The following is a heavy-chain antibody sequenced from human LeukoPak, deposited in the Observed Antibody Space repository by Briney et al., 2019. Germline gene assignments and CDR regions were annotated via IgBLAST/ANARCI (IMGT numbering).Heavy chain of an antibody. J-gene: IGHJ4*02. Sequence: GASVKVSCKASGYTFTSYGISWVRQAPGQGLEWMGWITAYNGNTNYAQKLQGRVTMTTDTSTSTAYMELRSLRSDDTAVYYCARDATYDYVWGSYRYRYFDYWGQGTLVTVSS. V-gene: IGHV1-18*01. CDR3: ARDATYDYVWGSYRYRYFDY. CDR1: GYTFTSYG. D-gene: IGHD3-16*02. CDR2: ITAYNGNT.